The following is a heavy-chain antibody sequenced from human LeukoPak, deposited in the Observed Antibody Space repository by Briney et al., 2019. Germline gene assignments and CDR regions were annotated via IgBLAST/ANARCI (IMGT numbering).Heavy chain of an antibody. J-gene: IGHJ4*02. D-gene: IGHD1-26*01. CDR1: GFTFTDYT. Sequence: GGSLRLSCAASGFTFTDYTMNWVRQAPGKGLEWVSSISSSSNYIYYADSVKGRFTISRDNSKNTLYLQMNSLRAEDTAVYYCAKDPRRIVGATTVDYWGQGTLVTVSS. CDR2: ISSSSNYI. CDR3: AKDPRRIVGATTVDY. V-gene: IGHV3-21*04.